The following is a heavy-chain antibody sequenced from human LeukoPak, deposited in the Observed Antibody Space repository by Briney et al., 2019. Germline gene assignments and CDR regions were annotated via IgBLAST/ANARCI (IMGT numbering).Heavy chain of an antibody. Sequence: GGSLRLSCAASGFTFSSYAMSWVRQAPGKGLEWVSAISGSGGSTYYADSVKGRFTISRDNSKSTLYLQMNSLRAEDTAVYYCAKGGGSSSGNYFYYGMDVWGQGTTVTVSS. J-gene: IGHJ6*02. CDR2: ISGSGGST. CDR1: GFTFSSYA. CDR3: AKGGGSSSGNYFYYGMDV. D-gene: IGHD3-10*01. V-gene: IGHV3-23*01.